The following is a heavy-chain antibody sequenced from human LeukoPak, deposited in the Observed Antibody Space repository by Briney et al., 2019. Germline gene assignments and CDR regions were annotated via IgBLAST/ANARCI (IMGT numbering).Heavy chain of an antibody. D-gene: IGHD5-18*01. Sequence: GESLRLSCAASGFTFSGYAMTWVRQAPGKGLEWVSAISGGGGSTYYADSVKGRFTISRDYSENTLYLQMNSLRVEDTAVYYCAKDRPGYTYAEGAFDYWGQGTLVTVSS. J-gene: IGHJ4*02. V-gene: IGHV3-23*01. CDR2: ISGGGGST. CDR3: AKDRPGYTYAEGAFDY. CDR1: GFTFSGYA.